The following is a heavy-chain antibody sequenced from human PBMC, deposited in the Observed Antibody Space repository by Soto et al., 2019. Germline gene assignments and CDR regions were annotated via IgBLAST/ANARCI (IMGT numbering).Heavy chain of an antibody. Sequence: PGGSLRLSCAASGFSLSPYFMAWVRQAPGKGLVLVSHVTGDGSKTNYADSVRGRFTISRDNAKNTLYLQMNSLRGEDTAMYYCARENWYSLDVWGQGTTVTVSS. V-gene: IGHV3-74*01. J-gene: IGHJ6*02. CDR2: VTGDGSKT. D-gene: IGHD1-26*01. CDR1: GFSLSPYF. CDR3: ARENWYSLDV.